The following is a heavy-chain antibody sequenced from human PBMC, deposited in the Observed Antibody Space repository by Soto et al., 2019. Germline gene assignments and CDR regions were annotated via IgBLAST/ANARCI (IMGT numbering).Heavy chain of an antibody. CDR1: GFTFSSYE. J-gene: IGHJ4*02. V-gene: IGHV3-48*03. Sequence: GGSLRLSCAASGFTFSSYEMNWVRQAPGKGLEWVSYISSSGSTIYYADSAKGRFTISRDNSENTLFLQMDSLRADDSAIYYCVRDQIRDGWFGFYFDSWGRGTQVTVSS. CDR2: ISSSGSTI. CDR3: VRDQIRDGWFGFYFDS. D-gene: IGHD3-10*01.